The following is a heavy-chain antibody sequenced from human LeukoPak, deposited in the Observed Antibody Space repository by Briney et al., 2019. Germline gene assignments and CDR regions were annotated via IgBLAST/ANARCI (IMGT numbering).Heavy chain of an antibody. V-gene: IGHV3-48*01. CDR1: GFTFSSYS. CDR2: ISSSSSTI. CDR3: ARYSGSNTYYYYYYYMDV. D-gene: IGHD1-26*01. J-gene: IGHJ6*03. Sequence: PGGSLRLSCAASGFTFSSYSMNWVRQAPGKGLEWVSYISSSSSTIYYADSVKGRFTISRDNAKNSLYLQMNSLRAEDTAVYYCARYSGSNTYYYYYYYMDVWGKGTTVTVSS.